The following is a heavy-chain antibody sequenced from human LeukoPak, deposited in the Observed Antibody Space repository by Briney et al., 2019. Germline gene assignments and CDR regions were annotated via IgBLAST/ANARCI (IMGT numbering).Heavy chain of an antibody. CDR2: ISGAGTI. Sequence: GGSLRLSCAASGFTFINYNMNWVHQAPGKGLEWVSYISGAGTIYYADSVKGRFTISRDNAKNSLYLQMSSLRAEDTAVYYCARSGNYYLDYWGQGTLVTVSS. CDR1: GFTFINYN. J-gene: IGHJ4*02. D-gene: IGHD3-10*01. CDR3: ARSGNYYLDY. V-gene: IGHV3-69-1*02.